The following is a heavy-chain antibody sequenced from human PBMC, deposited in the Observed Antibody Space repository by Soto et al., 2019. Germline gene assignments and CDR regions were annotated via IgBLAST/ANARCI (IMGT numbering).Heavy chain of an antibody. CDR3: ARVDEVVTAILTTQATQGYYYYGMDV. D-gene: IGHD2-21*02. Sequence: SVKVSCNASGGTFSSYAISWVRQAPGQGLEWMGGIISILGTANYAQKVQGRVTITADESTSTAYMELSSLRSEDTAVYYCARVDEVVTAILTTQATQGYYYYGMDVWGQGTTVTVSS. CDR1: GGTFSSYA. J-gene: IGHJ6*02. V-gene: IGHV1-69*13. CDR2: IISILGTA.